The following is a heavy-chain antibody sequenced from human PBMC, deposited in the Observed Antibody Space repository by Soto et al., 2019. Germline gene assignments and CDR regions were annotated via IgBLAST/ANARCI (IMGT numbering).Heavy chain of an antibody. D-gene: IGHD2-15*01. CDR2: IYYSGST. V-gene: IGHV4-61*01. CDR1: GGSVSSGSYY. CDR3: AREAGGSSSYYYYGMDV. Sequence: QVQLQESGPGLVKPSETLSLTCTVSGGSVSSGSYYWSWIRQPPGKGLEWIGYIYYSGSTNYNPSLKSRVTISVDTSKNQFSLKLSSVTAADTAVYYCAREAGGSSSYYYYGMDVWGHGTTVTVSS. J-gene: IGHJ6*02.